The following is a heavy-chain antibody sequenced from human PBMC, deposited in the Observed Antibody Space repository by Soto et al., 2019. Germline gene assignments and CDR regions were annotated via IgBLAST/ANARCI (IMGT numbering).Heavy chain of an antibody. Sequence: PSETLSLTCVMSGGSIGTIYQYWGWIRQPPGEGLEWIGNITFGGAKYFNKSLKSRVTMSVDTSKNEVSLKLTSVTATDTAVYYCARYQAGRSAGSQFDXWGQGTLVTVSX. CDR3: ARYQAGRSAGSQFDX. CDR2: ITFGGAK. CDR1: GGSIGTIYQY. V-gene: IGHV4-39*01. D-gene: IGHD1-26*01. J-gene: IGHJ5*02.